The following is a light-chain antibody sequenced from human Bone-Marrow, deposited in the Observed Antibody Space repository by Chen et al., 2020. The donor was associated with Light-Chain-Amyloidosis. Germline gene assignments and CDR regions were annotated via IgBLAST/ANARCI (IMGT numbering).Light chain of an antibody. CDR2: DAS. CDR1: NIGSTS. V-gene: IGLV3-21*02. Sequence: SYVLTQPSSVSVAPGQTATIACGGNNIGSTSVHWYHQTPGQAPLLVVYDASDRPSGIPELLSGSNSGNTATLTSSRVEAGDEADDYCQGWDRSSDRPVFGGGTKLTVL. J-gene: IGLJ3*02. CDR3: QGWDRSSDRPV.